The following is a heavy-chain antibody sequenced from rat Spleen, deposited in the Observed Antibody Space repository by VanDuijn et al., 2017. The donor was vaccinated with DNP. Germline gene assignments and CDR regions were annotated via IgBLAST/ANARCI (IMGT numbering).Heavy chain of an antibody. Sequence: EVQLVESGGGLVQPGRSLKLSCAASGFTFSDSNMAWVRQTPKKDLEWVATIRYDGSSTYYRDSVKGRFTISRDNAKSTLYLQMDSLRSEDTATYYCARGTLRLHAMDAWGQGTSVTVSS. CDR1: GFTFSDSN. D-gene: IGHD1-6*01. J-gene: IGHJ4*01. CDR3: ARGTLRLHAMDA. CDR2: IRYDGSST. V-gene: IGHV5-7*01.